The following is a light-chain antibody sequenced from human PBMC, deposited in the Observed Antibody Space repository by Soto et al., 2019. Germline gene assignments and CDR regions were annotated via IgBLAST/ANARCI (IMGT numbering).Light chain of an antibody. J-gene: IGKJ4*01. CDR2: GAS. V-gene: IGKV3-20*01. CDR1: LSVSSNY. Sequence: EIVLTQSPGTLSFSPGERATPSCRASLSVSSNYVAWYQQKPGQAPRLLIYGASSRATGIPDRFSGSGSGTDFTLTISRLEPEDFAVYYCQQYGSSSSTFGGGTKVDIK. CDR3: QQYGSSSST.